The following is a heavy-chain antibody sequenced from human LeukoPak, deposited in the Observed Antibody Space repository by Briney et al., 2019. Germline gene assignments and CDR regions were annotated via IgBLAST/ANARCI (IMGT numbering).Heavy chain of an antibody. CDR1: GFTFSNYW. Sequence: GGSLRLSCAASGFTFSNYWMRWVRQAPGKGLVWVSRIKTDGSSTDYADSVKGRFTISRDNAKNTFFLQMNSLRAEDTAVYYCARDGDGYNFDYWGQGTLVTVSS. CDR2: IKTDGSST. V-gene: IGHV3-74*01. J-gene: IGHJ4*02. CDR3: ARDGDGYNFDY. D-gene: IGHD5-24*01.